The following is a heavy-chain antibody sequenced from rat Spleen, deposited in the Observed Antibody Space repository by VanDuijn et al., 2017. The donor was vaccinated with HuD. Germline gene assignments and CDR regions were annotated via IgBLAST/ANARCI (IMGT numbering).Heavy chain of an antibody. CDR2: IVFDGSNT. CDR1: GFNFSDYA. D-gene: IGHD2-2*01. J-gene: IGHJ2*01. Sequence: EVQLVESDGGLVQPGRSLKLSCAASGFNFSDYAMSWVRQAPKKVLEWVATIVFDGSNTYYRDSVKGRFTISRDNAKNTLSLQMDSLRSEDTATYYCARAGYLRDWYFDFWGQGVMVTVSS. V-gene: IGHV5-17*01. CDR3: ARAGYLRDWYFDF.